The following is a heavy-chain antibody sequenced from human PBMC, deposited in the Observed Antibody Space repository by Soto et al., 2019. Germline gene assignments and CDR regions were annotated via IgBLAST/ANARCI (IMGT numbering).Heavy chain of an antibody. D-gene: IGHD3-10*01. CDR2: ISWNGASL. CDR3: ANLPLYGSGFDC. Sequence: VQLVESGGGLVQPGGSLRLSCVASGFTFDDYAIHWVRRGPGKGLEWVAGISWNGASLGYAVSVKGRFTISRDNAKNALFLQMSSLRTDDTALYFCANLPLYGSGFDCWGQGTLVTVSA. CDR1: GFTFDDYA. J-gene: IGHJ4*02. V-gene: IGHV3-9*01.